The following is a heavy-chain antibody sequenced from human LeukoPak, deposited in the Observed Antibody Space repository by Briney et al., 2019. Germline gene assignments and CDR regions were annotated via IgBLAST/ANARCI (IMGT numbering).Heavy chain of an antibody. V-gene: IGHV3-9*01. D-gene: IGHD2-2*01. CDR2: ISWNSGNI. CDR3: AKDYCSSTTCYYNY. CDR1: GFTFDDYA. J-gene: IGHJ4*02. Sequence: GGSLRLSCAASGFTFDDYAMHWVRQAPGKGLEWVSGISWNSGNIGYADSVKGRFTISRDNAENSLFLQMNSLRAEDTALYYCAKDYCSSTTCYYNYWGQGTLVTVSS.